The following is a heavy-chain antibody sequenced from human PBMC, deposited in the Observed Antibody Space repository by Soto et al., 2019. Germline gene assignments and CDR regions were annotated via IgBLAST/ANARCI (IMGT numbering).Heavy chain of an antibody. V-gene: IGHV4-34*01. CDR3: ARGLYSSGWYFDY. Sequence: PSETLSLTCAVYGVSFSGYYWSWIRQPPGKGLEWIGEINHSGSTNYNPSLKSRVTISVDTSKNQFSLKLSSVTAADTAVYYCARGLYSSGWYFDYWGQGTLVTVSS. CDR1: GVSFSGYY. J-gene: IGHJ4*02. CDR2: INHSGST. D-gene: IGHD6-19*01.